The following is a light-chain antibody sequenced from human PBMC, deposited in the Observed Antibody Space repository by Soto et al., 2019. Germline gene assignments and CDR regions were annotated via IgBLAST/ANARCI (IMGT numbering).Light chain of an antibody. Sequence: NFMLTQPHSVSESPGKTLSISCTRSSGSIANNYVQWYQQRPGSATTTVIYENNQRLSAVPDRFSGSTDGSSNSASLTISGLQTEDEADYYCQSYDSDFVVFGGGTKLTVL. CDR1: SGSIANNY. V-gene: IGLV6-57*04. J-gene: IGLJ2*01. CDR2: ENN. CDR3: QSYDSDFVV.